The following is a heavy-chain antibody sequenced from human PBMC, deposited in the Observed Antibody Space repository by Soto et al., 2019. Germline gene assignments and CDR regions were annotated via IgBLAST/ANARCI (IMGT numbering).Heavy chain of an antibody. CDR1: GFTFSNAW. CDR3: TTGITMIVVVAHDY. CDR2: IKSKNDGGTT. Sequence: GGSLRLSCAASGFTFSNAWMSWVRQAPGKGLEWVGRIKSKNDGGTTDYAAPVKGRFTISRDDSKNTLYLQMNSLKTEDTAVYYCTTGITMIVVVAHDYWGQGTLVTVSS. V-gene: IGHV3-15*01. J-gene: IGHJ4*02. D-gene: IGHD3-22*01.